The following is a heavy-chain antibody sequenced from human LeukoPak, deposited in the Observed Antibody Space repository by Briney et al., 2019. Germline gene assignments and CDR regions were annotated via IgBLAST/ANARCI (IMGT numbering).Heavy chain of an antibody. CDR3: GSRDKGYYYGLDV. J-gene: IGHJ6*02. Sequence: PRGSLRLFCVASGFTGSSNYMSWVRQAPGKGLEWVSIISGGGNTYYADSVKDRFTISRDNSKSTMYLQMRSLRAEDTAMYYCGSRDKGYYYGLDVWGQGTAVTVSS. CDR2: ISGGGNT. CDR1: GFTGSSNY. V-gene: IGHV3-66*01. D-gene: IGHD5-24*01.